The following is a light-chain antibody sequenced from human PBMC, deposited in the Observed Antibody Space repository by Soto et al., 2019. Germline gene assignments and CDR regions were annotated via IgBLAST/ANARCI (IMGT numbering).Light chain of an antibody. CDR2: EVK. CDR1: SRDVGSYDL. CDR3: CSYGGSTTFYV. Sequence: QSALTQPASVCGSLGQSITISCTGTSRDVGSYDLVSWYQQHPGKVPKFLIYEVKKRPSGVSDRFSGSKSGNTATLTISGLLAEDEADYYCCSYGGSTTFYVFGSGTKLTVL. J-gene: IGLJ1*01. V-gene: IGLV2-23*02.